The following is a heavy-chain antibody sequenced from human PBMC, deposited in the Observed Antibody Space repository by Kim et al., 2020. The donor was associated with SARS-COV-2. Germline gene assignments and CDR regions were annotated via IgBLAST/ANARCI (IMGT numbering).Heavy chain of an antibody. CDR3: ARLGVRGHDVFYI. Sequence: GESLKISCKGSGYRFTTYWIVWVRQMPEKGLEWMGVIYPGDSDTRYSPSFQGQVTISADKSISTAYLQWSSLKASDTAIYYFARLGVRGHDVFYIWGQGT. J-gene: IGHJ3*02. V-gene: IGHV5-51*01. CDR1: GYRFTTYW. CDR2: IYPGDSDT. D-gene: IGHD3-10*01.